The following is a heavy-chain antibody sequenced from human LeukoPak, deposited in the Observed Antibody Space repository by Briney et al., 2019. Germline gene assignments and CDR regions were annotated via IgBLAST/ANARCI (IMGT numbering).Heavy chain of an antibody. D-gene: IGHD4-17*01. Sequence: GASVKVSCKASGYTFSGHYMHWVRQAPGQGLEWMGWIYPNSGGTNYAQKFQGRVTMTRDTSIGTAYMELRRLKSDDTAMYYCARVVGFGDYPFDYWGQGTLVTVSS. CDR2: IYPNSGGT. CDR1: GYTFSGHY. CDR3: ARVVGFGDYPFDY. V-gene: IGHV1-2*02. J-gene: IGHJ4*02.